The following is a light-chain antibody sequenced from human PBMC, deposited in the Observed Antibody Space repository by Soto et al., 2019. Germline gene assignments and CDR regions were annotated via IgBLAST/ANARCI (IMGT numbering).Light chain of an antibody. CDR3: QQYGNSPRK. J-gene: IGKJ1*01. CDR2: GAS. Sequence: ENVLTSSPGTLSLSPGERATLSFRASQSVSSSYLAWYQRKPGQAPRLLIYGASSRATGIPDRFSGSGSGTDFNLTISGLEPEDFAVYYCQQYGNSPRKFGQGTKVDIK. CDR1: QSVSSSY. V-gene: IGKV3-20*01.